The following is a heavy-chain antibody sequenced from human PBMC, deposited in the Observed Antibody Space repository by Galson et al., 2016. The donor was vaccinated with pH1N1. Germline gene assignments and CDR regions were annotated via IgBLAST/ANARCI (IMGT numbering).Heavy chain of an antibody. CDR3: ARQEFSDY. CDR1: GYSFTDYW. Sequence: QSGAEVKKPGESLKISCKASGYSFTDYWIGWVRQMTGKGLGWMGIIFPGDSDTRYSPSFQGQVSISADKSISTAYLQWGSLKASDTAMYYCARQEFSDYWGQGTLVIVSS. CDR2: IFPGDSDT. D-gene: IGHD2/OR15-2a*01. J-gene: IGHJ4*02. V-gene: IGHV5-51*01.